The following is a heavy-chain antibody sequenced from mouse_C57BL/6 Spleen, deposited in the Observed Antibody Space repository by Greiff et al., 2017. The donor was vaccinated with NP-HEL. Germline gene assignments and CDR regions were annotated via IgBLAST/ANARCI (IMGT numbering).Heavy chain of an antibody. J-gene: IGHJ1*03. CDR3: ARSEVYSNYWYFDV. CDR2: IYPGSGST. CDR1: GYTFTSYW. Sequence: VQLQQPGAELVKPGASVKMSCKASGYTFTSYWITWVKQRPGQGLEWIGDIYPGSGSTNYNEKFKSKATLTVDTSSSTAYMQLSSLTSEDSAVYYCARSEVYSNYWYFDVWGTGTTVTVSS. D-gene: IGHD2-5*01. V-gene: IGHV1-55*01.